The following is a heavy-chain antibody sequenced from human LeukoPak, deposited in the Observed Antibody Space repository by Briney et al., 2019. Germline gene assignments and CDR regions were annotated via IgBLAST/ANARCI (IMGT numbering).Heavy chain of an antibody. D-gene: IGHD3-22*01. Sequence: GGSLKISCKGSGYSFTSYWIGWVRQMPGKGLEWMGIIYPGDSDTRYSPSFQGQVTISADKSISTAFLQWSSLKASDTAMYYCARSPAYYYDSSGYYYYGGQGTLVTVSS. CDR2: IYPGDSDT. CDR1: GYSFTSYW. V-gene: IGHV5-51*01. J-gene: IGHJ4*02. CDR3: ARSPAYYYDSSGYYYY.